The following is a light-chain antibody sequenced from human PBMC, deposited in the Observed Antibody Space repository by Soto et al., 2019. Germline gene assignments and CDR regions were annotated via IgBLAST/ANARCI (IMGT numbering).Light chain of an antibody. CDR2: EVI. CDR3: VSYTSNSTPV. CDR1: SSDLASYNY. J-gene: IGLJ1*01. Sequence: QSVLAQPPSVSGSPGQSVTISCTGTSSDLASYNYVSWYQQHPGKAPKLMIYEVIHRPSGVSNRFSGSKSGNTASLTISGLQAEDEADYYCVSYTSNSTPVFGNGTKVTVL. V-gene: IGLV2-14*01.